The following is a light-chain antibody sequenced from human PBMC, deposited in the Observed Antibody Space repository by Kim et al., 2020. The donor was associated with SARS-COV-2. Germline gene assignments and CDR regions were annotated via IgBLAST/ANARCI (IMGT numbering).Light chain of an antibody. V-gene: IGKV1-39*01. CDR2: TAS. J-gene: IGKJ2*01. CDR1: QSINTY. Sequence: DIQVTQSPSSLSASVGDSVTITCRTSQSINTYINWYQHKPGKAPKLLIYTASSLQSGVPSRFSGSGTGTEFTLTINSLQPEDFATFYCQQSFSVSYTFGPGTKLEI. CDR3: QQSFSVSYT.